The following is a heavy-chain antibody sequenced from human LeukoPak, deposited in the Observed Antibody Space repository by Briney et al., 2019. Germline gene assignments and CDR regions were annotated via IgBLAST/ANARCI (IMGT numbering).Heavy chain of an antibody. CDR2: INHSGST. CDR3: ARENSSSSPPYYFDY. V-gene: IGHV4-34*01. Sequence: KPSETLSLTCAVYGGSFSGYYWSWIRQPPGKGLEWIGEINHSGSTNYNPSLKSRVTISVDTSKNQFSLKLSSVTAADTAVYYYARENSSSSPPYYFDYWGQGTLVTVSS. J-gene: IGHJ4*02. D-gene: IGHD6-6*01. CDR1: GGSFSGYY.